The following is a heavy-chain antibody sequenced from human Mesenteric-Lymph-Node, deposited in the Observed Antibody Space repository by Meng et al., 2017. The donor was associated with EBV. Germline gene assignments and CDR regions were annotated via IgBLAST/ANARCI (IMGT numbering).Heavy chain of an antibody. V-gene: IGHV4-34*01. Sequence: QVHLQQWGAGLLKPSETLSLTCAVYGGSFCGYFSTWIRQPPGKGLEWIGEISDTGGTNYTPSLKSRVTISLDTSKNQFSLNLNSVTAADTAVYYCARGPYSDWPLAAYWGQGTLVTVAS. CDR3: ARGPYSDWPLAAY. D-gene: IGHD3/OR15-3a*01. CDR1: GGSFCGYF. CDR2: ISDTGGT. J-gene: IGHJ4*02.